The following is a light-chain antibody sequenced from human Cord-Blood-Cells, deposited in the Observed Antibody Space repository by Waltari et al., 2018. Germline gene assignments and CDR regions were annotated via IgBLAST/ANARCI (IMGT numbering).Light chain of an antibody. V-gene: IGLV3-1*01. CDR1: KLGDKY. Sequence: SYELTQPPSVSVSPGQTASITCSGDKLGDKYACWYQQKPGQSPVLVIYQDSKRPSGIPERFSGSILGNKAALTITGAQADDESDYYCVLYMGSGISVFGGGTKLTVL. CDR2: QDS. CDR3: VLYMGSGISV. J-gene: IGLJ3*02.